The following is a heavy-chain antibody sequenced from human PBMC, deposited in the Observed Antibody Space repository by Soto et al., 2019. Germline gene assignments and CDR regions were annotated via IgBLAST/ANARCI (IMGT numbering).Heavy chain of an antibody. Sequence: CGWLRISXAACGLMFRVYWVSWVRQTPGKGLEWVANIHGDGGKIYYVDSVKGRFTISRDNAKRSLYLQINSLSAEDTAVYFCARGFCRRYTYAPGDNWGQEALGTISS. D-gene: IGHD5-18*01. V-gene: IGHV3-7*01. CDR3: ARGFCRRYTYAPGDN. J-gene: IGHJ4*03. CDR2: IHGDGGKI. CDR1: GLMFRVYW.